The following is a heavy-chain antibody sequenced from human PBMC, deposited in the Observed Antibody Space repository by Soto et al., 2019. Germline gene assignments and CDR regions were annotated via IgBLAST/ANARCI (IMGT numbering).Heavy chain of an antibody. J-gene: IGHJ4*02. CDR1: EFTYSGDS. V-gene: IGHV3-21*01. Sequence: PGGSLGPAGPSSEFTYSGDSINGAREPQGKGLEWALSISSSIGSISFEVPVKGGFTIFRDNAKNSLYLQMNSLRAEDTAVYYCARAGSYLSYGYWGKGNLVTVSS. CDR3: ARAGSYLSYGY. D-gene: IGHD3-10*01. CDR2: ISSSIGSI.